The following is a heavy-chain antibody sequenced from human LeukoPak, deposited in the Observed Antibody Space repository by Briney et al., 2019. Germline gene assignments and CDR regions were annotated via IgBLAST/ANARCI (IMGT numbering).Heavy chain of an antibody. J-gene: IGHJ5*02. Sequence: GASVKVSCKASGYTFTSYGISWVRQAPGQGLEWMGGIIPIFGTANYAQKFQGRVTITADESTSTAYMELSSLRSEDTAVYYCARVYCGGDCYSALDPWGQGTLVTVSS. CDR3: ARVYCGGDCYSALDP. V-gene: IGHV1-69*13. D-gene: IGHD2-21*02. CDR1: GYTFTSYG. CDR2: IIPIFGTA.